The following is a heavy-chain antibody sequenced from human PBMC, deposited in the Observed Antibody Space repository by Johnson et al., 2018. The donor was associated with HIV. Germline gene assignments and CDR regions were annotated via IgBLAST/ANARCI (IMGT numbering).Heavy chain of an antibody. D-gene: IGHD6-19*01. V-gene: IGHV3-7*01. CDR2: IKQDGSNQ. CDR3: ARDRSSGWYGRVDAFDI. CDR1: GFTFSSYW. J-gene: IGHJ3*02. Sequence: VQLVESGGGLVQPGGSLRLSCAASGFTFSSYWMSWVRQAPGKGLEWVANIKQDGSNQYYADSVTGRFTISRDNSKNTLYLQMNSLRAEDTAVYYCARDRSSGWYGRVDAFDIWGQGTMVTVSS.